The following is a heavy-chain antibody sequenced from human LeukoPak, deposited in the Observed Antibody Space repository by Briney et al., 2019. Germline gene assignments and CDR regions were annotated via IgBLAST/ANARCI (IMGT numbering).Heavy chain of an antibody. Sequence: GASVKVSCKASGGTFSSYAISWVRQAPGQGLEWMGRIIPILGIANYAQKFQGRVTITADKSTSTAYMELSSLRSEDAAVYYCARDRVSYYYGSGSLEADYWGQGTLVTVSS. D-gene: IGHD3-10*01. J-gene: IGHJ4*02. CDR1: GGTFSSYA. CDR3: ARDRVSYYYGSGSLEADY. CDR2: IIPILGIA. V-gene: IGHV1-69*04.